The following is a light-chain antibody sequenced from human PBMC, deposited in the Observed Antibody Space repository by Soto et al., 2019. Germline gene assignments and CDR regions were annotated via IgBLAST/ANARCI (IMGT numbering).Light chain of an antibody. V-gene: IGLV2-14*01. CDR2: AVN. Sequence: QSALTHAASVSGSPGQSITISCTGTSSDIGAYHYVSWYQQRPGKAPKVLIYAVNNRPSGISDRFSGSKSGNTASLTISGLQAEDEAVYYCNSYTNSDTVIFGGGTKLT. J-gene: IGLJ2*01. CDR1: SSDIGAYHY. CDR3: NSYTNSDTVI.